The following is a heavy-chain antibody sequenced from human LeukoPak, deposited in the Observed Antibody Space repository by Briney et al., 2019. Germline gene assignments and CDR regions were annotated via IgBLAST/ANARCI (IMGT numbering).Heavy chain of an antibody. J-gene: IGHJ6*03. D-gene: IGHD3-3*01. V-gene: IGHV4-34*01. CDR2: INHSGST. CDR3: ARARGDDFWSGYLPLSYYYYMDV. CDR1: GGSFSGYY. Sequence: PSETLSLTCAVYGGSFSGYYWSWIRQPPGKGLEWIGEINHSGSTNYNPSLKSRVTISVDTSKNQFSLKLSSVTAADTAVYYCARARGDDFWSGYLPLSYYYYMDVWGKGTTVTVSS.